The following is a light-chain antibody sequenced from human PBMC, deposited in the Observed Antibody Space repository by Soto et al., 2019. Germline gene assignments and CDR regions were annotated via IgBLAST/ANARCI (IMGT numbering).Light chain of an antibody. CDR2: DVN. CDR1: SSDVGGSNY. Sequence: QSALTQPASVSGSPGQSITISCTGTSSDVGGSNYVSWYQQHPGKSPKLMIYDVNNRPSGISNRFSGPKTGNTASLTISGLQAEDAADYYCSSFRSGSTLVFCGGTKLTLL. CDR3: SSFRSGSTLV. V-gene: IGLV2-14*01. J-gene: IGLJ3*02.